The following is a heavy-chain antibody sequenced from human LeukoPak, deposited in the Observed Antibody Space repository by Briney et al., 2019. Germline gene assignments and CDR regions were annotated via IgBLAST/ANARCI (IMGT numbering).Heavy chain of an antibody. CDR2: ISSSSRTM. CDR1: GFTFSSYS. D-gene: IGHD3-3*01. CDR3: ARERYYDFWSGYHSYGMDV. J-gene: IGHJ6*02. V-gene: IGHV3-48*01. Sequence: GGSLRLPCAASGFTFSSYSMNWVRQAPGKGLEWVSYISSSSRTMYYADSVKGRFTISRDNAKNSLYLQMNSLKAEDTAVYYCARERYYDFWSGYHSYGMDVWGQGTTVTVSS.